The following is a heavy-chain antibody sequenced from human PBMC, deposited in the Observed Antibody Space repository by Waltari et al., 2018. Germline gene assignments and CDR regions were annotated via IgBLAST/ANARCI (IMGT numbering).Heavy chain of an antibody. CDR3: ARPTGDSTASSNWFDP. V-gene: IGHV1-69*04. Sequence: QGQLVQSGAEVKKPGSSVRVSCKASGGTLSSYPTSWVRQAPGQGLEWMGRLIPFLDRANYAQRFQGRLTITADKSTNTAYMELASLTSEDTAVYYCARPTGDSTASSNWFDPWGQGTLVTVSS. CDR2: LIPFLDRA. CDR1: GGTLSSYP. D-gene: IGHD6-6*01. J-gene: IGHJ5*02.